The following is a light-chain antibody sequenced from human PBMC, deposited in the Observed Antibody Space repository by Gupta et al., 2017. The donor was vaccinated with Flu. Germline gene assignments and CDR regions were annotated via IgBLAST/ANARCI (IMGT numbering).Light chain of an antibody. V-gene: IGKV2-30*01. CDR2: KVS. CDR1: QSLVYIDGNTY. Sequence: DVVMTQSPLSLPVTLGQPASISCRSSQSLVYIDGNTYLNWFQQRPGQSPRRLIYKVSNRDSGVPDRFSGSGSTTDFTLKSSRGEAEDVGVYYGNQGKPLTTFGQGTKVDIK. J-gene: IGKJ2*01. CDR3: NQGKPLTT.